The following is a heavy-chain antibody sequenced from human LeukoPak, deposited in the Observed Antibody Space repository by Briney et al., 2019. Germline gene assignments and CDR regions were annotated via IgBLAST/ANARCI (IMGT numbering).Heavy chain of an antibody. J-gene: IGHJ4*02. CDR2: IYYSGST. CDR1: GGSISSYY. Sequence: PSETPSLTCTVSGGSISSYYWSWIRQPPGKGLEWIGYIYYSGSTNYNPSLKSRVTISVDTSKNQFPLKLSSVTAADTAVYYCARVYYDFWSGTFTYFDYWGQGTLVTVSS. CDR3: ARVYYDFWSGTFTYFDY. V-gene: IGHV4-59*01. D-gene: IGHD3-3*01.